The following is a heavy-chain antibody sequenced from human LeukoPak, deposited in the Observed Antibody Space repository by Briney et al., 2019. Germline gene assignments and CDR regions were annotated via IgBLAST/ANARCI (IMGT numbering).Heavy chain of an antibody. CDR3: ARDQDDFWSGYSNWFDP. CDR1: GFTFSSYW. D-gene: IGHD3-3*01. CDR2: IKQDGSEK. Sequence: GGSLRLSCAASGFTFSSYWMSWVRQAPGKGLEWVANIKQDGSEKYYVDSVKGRFTISRDNAKNSLYLQMNSLRAEDTAVYYCARDQDDFWSGYSNWFDPWGQGTLVTASS. J-gene: IGHJ5*02. V-gene: IGHV3-7*01.